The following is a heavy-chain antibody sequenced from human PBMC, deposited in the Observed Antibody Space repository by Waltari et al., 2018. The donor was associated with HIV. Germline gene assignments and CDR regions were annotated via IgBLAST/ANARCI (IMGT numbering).Heavy chain of an antibody. CDR3: ARRPIVVVIAATAGWFDP. J-gene: IGHJ5*02. Sequence: QLQLQESGPGMVKPSETPSLTCTVSGGYISNNNFYWGWIRPPPGQGLEWIGSFYYSGTTYYNPSLKSRITISVETSKNEFSLKLNSVTATDTAVYYCARRPIVVVIAATAGWFDPWGQGTLVTVSS. V-gene: IGHV4-39*01. CDR1: GGYISNNNFY. CDR2: FYYSGTT. D-gene: IGHD2-15*01.